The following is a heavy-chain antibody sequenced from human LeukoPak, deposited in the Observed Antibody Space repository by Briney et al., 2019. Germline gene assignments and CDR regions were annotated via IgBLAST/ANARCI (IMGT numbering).Heavy chain of an antibody. V-gene: IGHV4-4*02. J-gene: IGHJ4*02. CDR3: SRESGPFSPFGF. CDR2: ISLRGLT. Sequence: SETLSLTCGVSGGSISGTNWWSWVRQPPGQGLEWIGEISLRGLTNYNPSLRSRLTMPLDESKNQVSLNLTSVTAADTAVYYCSRESGPFSPFGFWGQGTLVSVHS. D-gene: IGHD1-26*01. CDR1: GGSISGTNW.